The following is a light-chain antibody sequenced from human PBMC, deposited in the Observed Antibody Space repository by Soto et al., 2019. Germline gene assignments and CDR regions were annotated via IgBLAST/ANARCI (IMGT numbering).Light chain of an antibody. CDR1: RSNIGAGYD. CDR2: EVN. J-gene: IGLJ1*01. CDR3: SSYAGSSNV. Sequence: QSVLTQPPSVSGAPGQRVTISCTGTRSNIGAGYDVHWYQQIPGTAPKLMIYEVNKRPSGVPDRFSGSKSGNTAPLTVSGLQAEDEADYYCSSYAGSSNVFGTGTKLTVL. V-gene: IGLV1-40*01.